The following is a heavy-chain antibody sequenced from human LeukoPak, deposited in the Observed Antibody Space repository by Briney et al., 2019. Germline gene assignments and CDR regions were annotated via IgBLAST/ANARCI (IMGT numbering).Heavy chain of an antibody. CDR1: GFTFSSYG. Sequence: PGGSLRLSCAASGFTFSSYGMHWVRQAPGKGLEWVSSISSSSSNIYYADSVKGRFTISRDNAKNSLYLQMNSLRVEDTADCARCTTGRTFGSLREIKRSREIDYWGQGTLVTVSS. CDR3: ARCTTGRTFGSLREIKRSREIDY. V-gene: IGHV3-21*01. CDR2: ISSSSSNI. D-gene: IGHD1-1*01. J-gene: IGHJ4*02.